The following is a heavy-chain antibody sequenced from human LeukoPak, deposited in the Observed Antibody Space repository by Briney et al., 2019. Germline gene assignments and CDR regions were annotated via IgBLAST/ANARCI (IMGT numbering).Heavy chain of an antibody. CDR1: GFTFSSYG. CDR3: AKWGSIAAATYFDY. Sequence: GGTLRLSCAASGFTFSSYGMSWVRQAPGKGLEWVSAISGSGGSTYYADSVKGRFTISRDNSKNTLYLQMNSLRAEDTAVYYCAKWGSIAAATYFDYWGQGTLVTVSS. J-gene: IGHJ4*02. CDR2: ISGSGGST. V-gene: IGHV3-23*01. D-gene: IGHD6-13*01.